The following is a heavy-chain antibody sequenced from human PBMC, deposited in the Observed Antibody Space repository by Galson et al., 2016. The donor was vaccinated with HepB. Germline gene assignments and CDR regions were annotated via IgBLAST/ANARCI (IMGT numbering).Heavy chain of an antibody. CDR2: IYHSGNT. J-gene: IGHJ4*02. CDR1: GGSISSSYW. D-gene: IGHD3-3*01. Sequence: ETLSLTCAVSGGSISSSYWWSWVRQPPGKGLEWIGEIYHSGNTNYNPSLKIRVNILVDTSKNQFSLKLTSVTAADTAVYYCARGRRITICGVVMGGYFDYWGQGILVTVSS. V-gene: IGHV4-4*02. CDR3: ARGRRITICGVVMGGYFDY.